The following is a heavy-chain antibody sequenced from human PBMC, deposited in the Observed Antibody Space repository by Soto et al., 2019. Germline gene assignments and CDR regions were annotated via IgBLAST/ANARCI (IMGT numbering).Heavy chain of an antibody. CDR2: IYHIGSP. J-gene: IGHJ5*02. D-gene: IGHD6-19*01. Sequence: QVQLQESGPGLVKPSQTPSLTCTVSGRSVSSGGYYWTWIRQHPGRGLEWIGYIYHIGSPYYNPSLESRVTISLDTSKNQFSLNLTSVTAADTAIYYCVRDRAMDSSGHWFDTWGQGTLVTVSS. V-gene: IGHV4-31*03. CDR3: VRDRAMDSSGHWFDT. CDR1: GRSVSSGGYY.